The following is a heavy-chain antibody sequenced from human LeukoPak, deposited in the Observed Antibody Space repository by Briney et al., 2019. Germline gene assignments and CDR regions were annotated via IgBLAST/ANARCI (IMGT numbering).Heavy chain of an antibody. CDR2: SGGGGST. Sequence: PGGSLRLSCAAPGFTFSSYAFSWVRQAPGKGLEWVSGSGGGGSTYYADSVKGRFTISRDNSKNTLYLQMNSLRAEDTAVYYCAKLATGGPDYWGQGTLVTVSS. CDR1: GFTFSSYA. CDR3: AKLATGGPDY. D-gene: IGHD2-15*01. V-gene: IGHV3-23*01. J-gene: IGHJ4*02.